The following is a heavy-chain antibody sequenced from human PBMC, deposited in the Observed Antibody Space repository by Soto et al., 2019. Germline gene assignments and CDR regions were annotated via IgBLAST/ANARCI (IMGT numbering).Heavy chain of an antibody. J-gene: IGHJ4*02. D-gene: IGHD1-26*01. CDR2: IIPICGTA. CDR3: ARDRESGSYLAYFDY. Sequence: QVQLVQSGAEVKKPGSSVKVSCNASGGTFSSYAISWVRQAPGQGLEWMGGIIPICGTANYAQKFQGRVTITADESTSTAYMELSSLRSEDTAVYYCARDRESGSYLAYFDYWGQGTLVTVSS. CDR1: GGTFSSYA. V-gene: IGHV1-69*12.